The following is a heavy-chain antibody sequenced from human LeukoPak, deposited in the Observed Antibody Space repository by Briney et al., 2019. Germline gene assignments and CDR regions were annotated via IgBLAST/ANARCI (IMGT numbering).Heavy chain of an antibody. Sequence: PGGSLRLSCSASGFTFSRHGMHWVRQARGQGLEYVSASSNNGGSTYYADSVKGRFTISRDNSKNTLNLQMNSLRAEDTAVYYCARDFSPDGYSYGYCFDYWGQGTLVTVSS. CDR3: ARDFSPDGYSYGYCFDY. D-gene: IGHD5-18*01. J-gene: IGHJ4*02. V-gene: IGHV3-64*04. CDR2: SSNNGGST. CDR1: GFTFSRHG.